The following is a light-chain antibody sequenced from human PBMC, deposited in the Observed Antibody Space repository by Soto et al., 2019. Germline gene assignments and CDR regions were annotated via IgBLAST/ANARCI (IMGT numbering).Light chain of an antibody. J-gene: IGKJ2*01. CDR2: SAT. Sequence: DIQLTQSPSFLSASVGDRVTITCRASQGIASFLAWYQQKPGKAPKLLIYSATTLQTGVSSRFSGSRSGPEFTLTISSLHPEDVATYYCQQINSYPYTFAQGTKLEIK. CDR1: QGIASF. V-gene: IGKV1-9*01. CDR3: QQINSYPYT.